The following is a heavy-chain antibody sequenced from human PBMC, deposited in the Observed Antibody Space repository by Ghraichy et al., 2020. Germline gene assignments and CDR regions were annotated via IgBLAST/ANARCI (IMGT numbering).Heavy chain of an antibody. D-gene: IGHD1-26*01. Sequence: LSLTCAASGFTFDDYAMHWVRQAPGKGLEWVSGISWNSGSIGYADSVKGRFTISRDNAKNSLYLQMNSLRAEDTALYYCAKTFSGSYYGGVDYWGQGTLVTVSS. CDR1: GFTFDDYA. V-gene: IGHV3-9*01. J-gene: IGHJ4*02. CDR3: AKTFSGSYYGGVDY. CDR2: ISWNSGSI.